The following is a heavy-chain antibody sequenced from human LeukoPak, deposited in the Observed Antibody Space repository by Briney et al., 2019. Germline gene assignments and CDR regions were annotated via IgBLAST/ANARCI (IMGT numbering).Heavy chain of an antibody. V-gene: IGHV3-21*01. CDR1: EFTFSSYS. J-gene: IGHJ4*02. Sequence: GGSLRLSCAASEFTFSSYSMDWVRQAPGKGLEWVSSISSSSSYIYYADSVKGRFTISRDNAKNSLYLQMNSLRAEDTAVYYCARGTYCSGGSCYAQAVVYWGQGTLVTVSS. CDR2: ISSSSSYI. D-gene: IGHD2-15*01. CDR3: ARGTYCSGGSCYAQAVVY.